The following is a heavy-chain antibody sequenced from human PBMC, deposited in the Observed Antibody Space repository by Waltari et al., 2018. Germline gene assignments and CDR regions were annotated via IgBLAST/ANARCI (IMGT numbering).Heavy chain of an antibody. CDR2: ISGSGGST. V-gene: IGHV3-23*01. D-gene: IGHD3-9*01. CDR1: GVTFSSYA. Sequence: EVQLLESGGGLVQPGGSLRLSCAASGVTFSSYAMSWVRQATGTGLEWVSAISGSGGSTYYADSVKGRFTISRDNSKNTLYLQMNSLRAEDTAVYYCAKDLGYDILTGYFYYYGMDVWGQGTTVTVSS. J-gene: IGHJ6*02. CDR3: AKDLGYDILTGYFYYYGMDV.